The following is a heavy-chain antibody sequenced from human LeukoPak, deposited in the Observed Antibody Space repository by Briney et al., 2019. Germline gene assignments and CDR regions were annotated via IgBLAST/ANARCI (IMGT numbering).Heavy chain of an antibody. V-gene: IGHV1-24*01. Sequence: ASVKVSCKVSGYTLTELSMHWVRQAPGKGLEWMGGFDPEDGETIYAQKFQGRVTMTEDTSTDTAYMELRSLRSDDTAVYYCARDYYGSGSYSDYWGQGTLVTVSS. J-gene: IGHJ4*02. CDR3: ARDYYGSGSYSDY. D-gene: IGHD3-10*01. CDR1: GYTLTELS. CDR2: FDPEDGET.